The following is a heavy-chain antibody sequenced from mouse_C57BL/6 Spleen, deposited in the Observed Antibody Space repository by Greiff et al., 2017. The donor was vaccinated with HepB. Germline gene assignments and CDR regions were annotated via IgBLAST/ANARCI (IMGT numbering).Heavy chain of an antibody. J-gene: IGHJ1*03. Sequence: EVQRVESGGGLVKPGGSLKLSCAASGFTFSDYGMHWVRQAPEKGLEWVAYISSGSSTIYYADTVKGRFTISRDNAKNTLFLQMTSLRSEDTAMYYCASLTGYWYFDVWGTGTTVTVSS. CDR2: ISSGSSTI. D-gene: IGHD4-1*01. CDR1: GFTFSDYG. CDR3: ASLTGYWYFDV. V-gene: IGHV5-17*01.